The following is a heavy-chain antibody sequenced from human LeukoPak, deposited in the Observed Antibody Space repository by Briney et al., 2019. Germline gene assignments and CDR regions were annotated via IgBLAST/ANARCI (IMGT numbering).Heavy chain of an antibody. CDR1: GFNVSSNY. CDR2: IYSGGST. Sequence: GGSLRLSCAASGFNVSSNYMSWVRQAPGKGLEWVSVIYSGGSTYYADSVKGRFTISRDNSKNTLYLQMNSLRAEDTAVYYCGWSSGYYNVYYYGMDVWGQGTTVTVSS. V-gene: IGHV3-53*01. J-gene: IGHJ6*02. CDR3: GWSSGYYNVYYYGMDV. D-gene: IGHD3-22*01.